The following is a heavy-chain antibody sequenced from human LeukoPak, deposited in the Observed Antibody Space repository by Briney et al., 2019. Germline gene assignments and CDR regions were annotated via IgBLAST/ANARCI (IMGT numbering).Heavy chain of an antibody. CDR2: IRQDGSEK. J-gene: IGHJ4*02. V-gene: IGHV3-7*01. Sequence: GGSLRLSCAASGFTFSSYWMSWVRQAPGKGLEWVANIRQDGSEKYYVDFVKGRFTISRDNAKNSLYLQMNSLRAEDTAVYYCARVRGGVWGSYRYDYWGQGTLVTVSS. CDR1: GFTFSSYW. CDR3: ARVRGGVWGSYRYDY. D-gene: IGHD3-16*02.